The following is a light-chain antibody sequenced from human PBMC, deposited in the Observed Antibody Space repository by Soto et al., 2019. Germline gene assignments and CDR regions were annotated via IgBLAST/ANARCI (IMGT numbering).Light chain of an antibody. CDR1: NIGSQS. CDR3: QVWDGNFDYPDVV. Sequence: SYELTQPPSVSVAPGKTARITCGRNNIGSQSVHWYQQKPGQAPVLVTYYDSDRPSGMPERFTGSNSGNTATLTISGVEAGDEADYYCQVWDGNFDYPDVVFGGGTKLTVL. J-gene: IGLJ2*01. V-gene: IGLV3-21*04. CDR2: YDS.